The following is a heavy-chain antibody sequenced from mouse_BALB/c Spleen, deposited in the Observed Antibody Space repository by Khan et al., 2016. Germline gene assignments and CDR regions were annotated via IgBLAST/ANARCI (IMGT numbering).Heavy chain of an antibody. CDR2: IDTNTGEP. CDR1: GYSFTNYG. Sequence: QIQLVQSGPELKKPGETVKISCKAAGYSFTNYGMNWVKQAPGKGLKWMGWIDTNTGEPTYAEDFKGRFAFSLETSAITAYLQINNLKNDDTATXCCASWGYDYAWFAYWGQGTLVTVSA. J-gene: IGHJ3*01. V-gene: IGHV9-3*02. D-gene: IGHD2-4*01. CDR3: ASWGYDYAWFAY.